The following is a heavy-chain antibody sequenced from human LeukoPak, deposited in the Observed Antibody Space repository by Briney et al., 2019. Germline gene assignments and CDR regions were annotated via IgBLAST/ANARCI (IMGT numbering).Heavy chain of an antibody. D-gene: IGHD6-19*01. J-gene: IGHJ5*02. CDR1: GYTFTSYY. CDR3: AREAAVAVWAANWFDP. V-gene: IGHV1-46*01. CDR2: INPTGGST. Sequence: VASVKVSCKASGYTFTSYYMHWVRQAPGQGLEWMGLINPTGGSTGYAQKFQGRVTMTRNTSISTAYMELSSLRSEDTAVYYCAREAAVAVWAANWFDPWGQGTLVTVSS.